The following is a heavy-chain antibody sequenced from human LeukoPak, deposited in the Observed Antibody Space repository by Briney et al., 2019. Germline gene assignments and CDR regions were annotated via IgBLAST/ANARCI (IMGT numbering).Heavy chain of an antibody. CDR3: ARVDDEDAFDI. V-gene: IGHV5-51*01. CDR1: GYSFTNYW. CDR2: IYPGDSDT. Sequence: GESLQISCKGSGYSFTNYWIGWVRQMPGKGLEWMGIIYPGDSDTKYSPSFQGQVTISADKSISTAYLQWSSLKASDTAMYYCARVDDEDAFDIWGQGTMVTVSS. J-gene: IGHJ3*02. D-gene: IGHD1-1*01.